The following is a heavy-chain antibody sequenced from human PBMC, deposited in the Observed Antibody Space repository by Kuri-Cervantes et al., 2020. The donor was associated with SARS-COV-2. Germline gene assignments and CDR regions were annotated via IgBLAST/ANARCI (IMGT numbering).Heavy chain of an antibody. J-gene: IGHJ6*03. Sequence: ASVKVSCKVSGYTLTELSMHWVRQAPGKGLEWMGGFDPEDGETIYAQKFQGRVTMTEDASTDTAYMELSSLRSEDTAVYYCARGPTFPYYYYMDVWGKGTTVTVSS. CDR2: FDPEDGET. V-gene: IGHV1-24*01. CDR3: ARGPTFPYYYYMDV. CDR1: GYTLTELS.